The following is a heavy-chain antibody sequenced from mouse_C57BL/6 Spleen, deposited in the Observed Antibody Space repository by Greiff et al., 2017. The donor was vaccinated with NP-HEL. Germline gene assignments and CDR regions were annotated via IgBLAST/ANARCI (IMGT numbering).Heavy chain of an antibody. Sequence: EVQLVESGAELVRPGSSVKMSCKTSGYTFTSYGINWVKQRPGQGLEWIGYIYIGNGYTEYNEKFKGKATLTSDTSSSTAYMQLSSLTSEDSAIYFCAREGKYYGSSAPYAMDYRGQGTSVTVSS. V-gene: IGHV1-58*01. CDR2: IYIGNGYT. CDR3: AREGKYYGSSAPYAMDY. CDR1: GYTFTSYG. J-gene: IGHJ4*01. D-gene: IGHD1-1*01.